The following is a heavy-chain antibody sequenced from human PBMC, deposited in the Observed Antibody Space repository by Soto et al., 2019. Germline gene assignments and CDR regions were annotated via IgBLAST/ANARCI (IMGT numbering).Heavy chain of an antibody. Sequence: GASVKVSCKVSGYTLTELSMHWVRQAPGKGLERMGGFDPEDGETIYAQKFQGRVTMTEDTSTDTAYMELSSLRSEDTAVYYCATAYRIAVAGSPSDAFDIWGQGTMVTVSS. V-gene: IGHV1-24*01. CDR1: GYTLTELS. CDR2: FDPEDGET. J-gene: IGHJ3*02. CDR3: ATAYRIAVAGSPSDAFDI. D-gene: IGHD6-19*01.